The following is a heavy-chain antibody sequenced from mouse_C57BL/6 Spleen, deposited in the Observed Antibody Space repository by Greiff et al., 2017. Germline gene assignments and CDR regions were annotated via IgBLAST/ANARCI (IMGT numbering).Heavy chain of an antibody. Sequence: DVKLVESEGGLVQPGSSMKLSCTASGFTFSDYYMAWVRQVPEKGLEWVANINYDGSSTYYLDSLKSRFIISRDNAKNILYLQMSSLKSEDTATYYCARGGDHAMDYWGQGTSVTVSS. J-gene: IGHJ4*01. CDR2: INYDGSST. CDR3: ARGGDHAMDY. D-gene: IGHD3-3*01. V-gene: IGHV5-16*01. CDR1: GFTFSDYY.